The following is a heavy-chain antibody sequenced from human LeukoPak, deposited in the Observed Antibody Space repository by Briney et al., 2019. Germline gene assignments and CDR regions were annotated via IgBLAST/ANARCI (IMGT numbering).Heavy chain of an antibody. D-gene: IGHD3-22*01. Sequence: PGGSLRLSCAASGFTFSSYAMSWVRQAPGKGLEWVSAISGSGGSTYYADSVKGRFTISRDNSKNTLYLQMNSLRAEDTAVYYCAKGAYYYDSSGYYYYFDYWGQGTLVTVSP. CDR1: GFTFSSYA. CDR3: AKGAYYYDSSGYYYYFDY. V-gene: IGHV3-23*01. CDR2: ISGSGGST. J-gene: IGHJ4*02.